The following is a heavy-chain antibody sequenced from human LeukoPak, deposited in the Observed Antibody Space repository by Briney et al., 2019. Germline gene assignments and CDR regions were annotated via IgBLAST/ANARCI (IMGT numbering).Heavy chain of an antibody. V-gene: IGHV4-30-2*01. CDR2: IYHSGST. CDR1: GGSISSGGYS. Sequence: SQTLSLTCAVSGGSISSGGYSWSWIRQPPGKGLEWIGYIYHSGSTYYNPSLKSRVTISVDRSKNQFSLKLSSVTAADTAVYYCARGTGGIHSRAFDIWGQGTMVTVSS. J-gene: IGHJ3*02. CDR3: ARGTGGIHSRAFDI. D-gene: IGHD1-14*01.